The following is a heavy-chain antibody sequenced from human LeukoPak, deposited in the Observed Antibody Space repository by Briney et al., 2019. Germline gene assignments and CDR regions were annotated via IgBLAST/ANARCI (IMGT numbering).Heavy chain of an antibody. Sequence: ASVKVSCKASGYTFTSYGTSWVRQAPGQGLEWMGWISAYNGNTNYAQKLQGRVTMTTDTSTSTAYMELRSLRSDDTAVYYCARDQIAVAGTLFDYWGQGTLVTVSS. CDR1: GYTFTSYG. V-gene: IGHV1-18*04. D-gene: IGHD6-19*01. CDR2: ISAYNGNT. J-gene: IGHJ4*02. CDR3: ARDQIAVAGTLFDY.